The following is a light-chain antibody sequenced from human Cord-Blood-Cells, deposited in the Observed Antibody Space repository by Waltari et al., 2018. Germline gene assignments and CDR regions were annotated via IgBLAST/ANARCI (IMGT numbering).Light chain of an antibody. V-gene: IGKV3-20*01. CDR1: QSVSSSY. CDR2: GAS. CDR3: QQYGSSPYT. Sequence: EIELTQSPGTLSLSRGERATLSCRASQSVSSSYLAWYQQKPGQAPRLLIYGASSRATGIPDRFSGSGSGTDFTLTISRLEPEDFAVYYCQQYGSSPYTFGQGTKLEIK. J-gene: IGKJ2*01.